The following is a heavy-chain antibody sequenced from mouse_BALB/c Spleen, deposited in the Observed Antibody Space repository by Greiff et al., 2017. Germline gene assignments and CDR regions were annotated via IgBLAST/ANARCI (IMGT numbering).Heavy chain of an antibody. CDR2: LSDGGSYT. J-gene: IGHJ3*01. CDR1: GFTFCDYY. V-gene: IGHV5-4*02. Sequence: EVMLVESGGGLVKPGGSLKLSCAASGFTFCDYYMYWVRQTPEKRLEWVATLSDGGSYTYYPDSVKGRFTISRDNAKNNLYLQMSSLKSEDTAMYYCARDDYDGAYWGQGTLVTVSA. D-gene: IGHD2-4*01. CDR3: ARDDYDGAY.